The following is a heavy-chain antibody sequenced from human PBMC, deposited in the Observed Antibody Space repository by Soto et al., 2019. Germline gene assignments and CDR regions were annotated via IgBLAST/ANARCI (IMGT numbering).Heavy chain of an antibody. Sequence: QVQLQQWGAGLLKPSETLSLTCAVYGGSFSGYYWSWIRQTPGKGLEWIGEINDSGSTNHNPSLKSRVTILVETPKNQFPLKLSSVTAADTAVYYCARGLLGWFGELSRRGGYYYCMDGWGKGTTVTVSS. CDR3: ARGLLGWFGELSRRGGYYYCMDG. D-gene: IGHD3-10*01. CDR2: INDSGST. V-gene: IGHV4-34*01. J-gene: IGHJ6*03. CDR1: GGSFSGYY.